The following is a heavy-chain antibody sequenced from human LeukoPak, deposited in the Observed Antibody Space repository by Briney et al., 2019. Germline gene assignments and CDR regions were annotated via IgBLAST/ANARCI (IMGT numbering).Heavy chain of an antibody. D-gene: IGHD3-22*01. V-gene: IGHV1-2*06. CDR2: INPNSGGT. J-gene: IGHJ3*02. Sequence: ASVKVSCKASGYTFTGYYMHWVRQAPGQGLEWMGRINPNSGGTNYAQKFQGRVTMTRDTSISTAYMELSRLRSDGTAVYYCARDLQDSSGYYSAVFDAFDIWGQGTMVTVS. CDR1: GYTFTGYY. CDR3: ARDLQDSSGYYSAVFDAFDI.